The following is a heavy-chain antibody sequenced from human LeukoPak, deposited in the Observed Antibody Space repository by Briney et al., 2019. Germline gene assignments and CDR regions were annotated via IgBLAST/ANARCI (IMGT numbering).Heavy chain of an antibody. CDR3: ARSRRVWGSYRHFDY. CDR1: GYTFTSYD. D-gene: IGHD3-16*02. CDR2: MNPNSGNT. J-gene: IGHJ4*02. V-gene: IGHV1-8*01. Sequence: ASVKVSCKASGYTFTSYDINWVRQATGQGLEWMGWMNPNSGNTGYAQKFQGRVTMTRNTSISTAYMELSGLRSEDTAAYYCARSRRVWGSYRHFDYWGQGTLVTVSS.